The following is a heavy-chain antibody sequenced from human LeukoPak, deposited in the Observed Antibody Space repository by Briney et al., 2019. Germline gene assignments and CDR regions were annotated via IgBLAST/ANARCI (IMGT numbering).Heavy chain of an antibody. CDR3: AREYSTSSTAFDI. V-gene: IGHV4-34*01. J-gene: IGHJ3*02. Sequence: PSETLSLTCAVYGGSLSVYYWSWIRQPPGKGLEWIGEINHSGSTNYNPSLKSRVTISVGASKNQVSLKLSSVAAADTAVYYCAREYSTSSTAFDIWGQGTMVTVSS. CDR1: GGSLSVYY. CDR2: INHSGST. D-gene: IGHD6-6*01.